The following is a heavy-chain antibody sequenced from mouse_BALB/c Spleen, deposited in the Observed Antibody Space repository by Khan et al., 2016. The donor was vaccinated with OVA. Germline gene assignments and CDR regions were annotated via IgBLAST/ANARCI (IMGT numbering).Heavy chain of an antibody. Sequence: VQLQQSGAEVVKPGASVKLSCSASDFNIRDTYIHWVKQRPEQGLEWIGRIDPPNDDSKYGPKFQDKATLTADTSSNKDYLQAVHLTSEDTAVYYSATLYGNPLAYWGQGTLVSVSA. D-gene: IGHD2-1*01. CDR1: DFNIRDTY. CDR3: ATLYGNPLAY. V-gene: IGHV14-3*02. J-gene: IGHJ3*01. CDR2: IDPPNDDS.